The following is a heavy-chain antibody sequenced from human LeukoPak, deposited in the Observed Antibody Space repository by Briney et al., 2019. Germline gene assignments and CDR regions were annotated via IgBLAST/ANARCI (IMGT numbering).Heavy chain of an antibody. CDR3: AKAENYYGSGSYYKSNWFDP. Sequence: SETLSLTCTVSGGSVSSGSYYWSWIRQPPGKGLEWIGHLYYSGSTNYNPSLKSRVTISLDTSKNQFSLKLSFVTAADTAVYYCAKAENYYGSGSYYKSNWFDPWGQGTLVTVSS. CDR1: GGSVSSGSYY. D-gene: IGHD3-10*01. V-gene: IGHV4-61*01. CDR2: LYYSGST. J-gene: IGHJ5*02.